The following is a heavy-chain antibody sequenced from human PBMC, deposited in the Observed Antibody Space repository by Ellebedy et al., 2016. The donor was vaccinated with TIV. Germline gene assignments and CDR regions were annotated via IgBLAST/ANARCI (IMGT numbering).Heavy chain of an antibody. V-gene: IGHV3-23*01. CDR1: GFTFSSYA. CDR3: AKRVTMVREVITYYHYAMDV. D-gene: IGHD3-10*01. Sequence: PGGSLRLSCVGSGFTFSSYAMTWVRQAPGKGLDWVSSLSSSGRSTYYADSVKGRFTISRDNSQNTLYLQMNSLRGEDTAVYYCAKRVTMVREVITYYHYAMDVWGQGTTVTVSS. J-gene: IGHJ6*02. CDR2: LSSSGRST.